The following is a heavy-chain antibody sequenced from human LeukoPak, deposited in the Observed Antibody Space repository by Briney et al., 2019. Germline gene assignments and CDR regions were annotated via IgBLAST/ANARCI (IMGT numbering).Heavy chain of an antibody. CDR3: ARMSMVRGVISDY. CDR2: INHSGST. J-gene: IGHJ4*02. CDR1: GGSFSGYY. V-gene: IGHV4-34*01. Sequence: SETLSLTCAVYGGSFSGYYWSWIRQPPGKGLEWIGEINHSGSTNYNPSLKSRVTISVDTSKNQFSLKLSSVTAADTAVHYCARMSMVRGVISDYWGQGTLVTVSS. D-gene: IGHD3-10*01.